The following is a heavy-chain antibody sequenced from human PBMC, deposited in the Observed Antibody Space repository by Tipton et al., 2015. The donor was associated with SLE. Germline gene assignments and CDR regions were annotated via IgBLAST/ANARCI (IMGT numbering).Heavy chain of an antibody. CDR2: IYYSGRP. CDR3: ARDRGGGPTPDAFDI. CDR1: GGSISSYY. D-gene: IGHD3-10*01. Sequence: TLSLTCTVSGGSISSYYWSWIRQPPGKGLEWIGYIYYSGRPNYNPPLKRRVTTSVDTSKNQFSLKLSSVTAADTAVYYCARDRGGGPTPDAFDIWGQGTMVTVSS. V-gene: IGHV4-59*01. J-gene: IGHJ3*02.